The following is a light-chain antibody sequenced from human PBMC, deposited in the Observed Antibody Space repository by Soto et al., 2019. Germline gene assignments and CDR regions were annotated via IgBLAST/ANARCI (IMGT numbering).Light chain of an antibody. CDR1: QSVSSD. V-gene: IGKV3-15*01. J-gene: IGKJ1*01. CDR2: GAS. Sequence: VVTQSPATLSVFPGETATLSCRASQSVSSDLAWYPQRPGQAPRLPIYGASTRATGIPARFRGSGSGTEFRLTISSLQSEDFATYYCQQYNTWHPKMAFGRGTKVEIK. CDR3: QQYNTWHPKMA.